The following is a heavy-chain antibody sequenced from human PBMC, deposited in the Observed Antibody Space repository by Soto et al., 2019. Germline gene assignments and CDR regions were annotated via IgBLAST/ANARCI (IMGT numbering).Heavy chain of an antibody. CDR3: ARLQYTVVTALDI. D-gene: IGHD2-15*01. V-gene: IGHV4-59*11. Sequence: QVQLQESGPRLVKPSETLSLTCSVSGVSIGSHFWSWIRQAPGKGPELVGYIYHTVNTNYNPALKSRVTISMDTSKSQLSLQLSSVTAADTAIYYCARLQYTVVTALDIWGQGTMVTVSS. J-gene: IGHJ3*02. CDR1: GVSIGSHF. CDR2: IYHTVNT.